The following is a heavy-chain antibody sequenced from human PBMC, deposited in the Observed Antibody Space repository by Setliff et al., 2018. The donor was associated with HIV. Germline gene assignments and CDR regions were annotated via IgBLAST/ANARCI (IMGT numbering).Heavy chain of an antibody. CDR1: GFTFSSYD. Sequence: PGGSLRLSCAASGFTFSSYDMHWVRQATGKGLEWVSAIGTIDDTYYSDSVKGRFTISRENAKNTLYLQMDSLRTEDTAVYYCAKTQGWYLIDYWGQGTLVTVSS. D-gene: IGHD6-19*01. CDR3: AKTQGWYLIDY. V-gene: IGHV3-13*01. J-gene: IGHJ4*02. CDR2: IGTIDDT.